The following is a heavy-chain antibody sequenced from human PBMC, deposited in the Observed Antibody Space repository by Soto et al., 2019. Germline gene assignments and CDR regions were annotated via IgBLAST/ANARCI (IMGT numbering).Heavy chain of an antibody. Sequence: EVQLLESGGGLVQPGGSLRLSCAASGFTFSRYAMSWVRQAPGKGLEWVSAISGSGGSTYYADSVKGRFTISRDNSKNTLYLQMNSLRAEDTAVYYCAKDRTGILTGYYYYYGMDVWGQGTTVTVSS. J-gene: IGHJ6*02. CDR3: AKDRTGILTGYYYYYGMDV. CDR1: GFTFSRYA. D-gene: IGHD3-9*01. V-gene: IGHV3-23*01. CDR2: ISGSGGST.